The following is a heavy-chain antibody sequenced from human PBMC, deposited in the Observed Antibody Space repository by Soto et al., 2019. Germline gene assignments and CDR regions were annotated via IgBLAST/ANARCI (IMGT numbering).Heavy chain of an antibody. CDR1: GFIFSDYS. Sequence: GGSLRLSCAASGFIFSDYSMSWVRQSPGKGLEGVANIKQDGGEEDYVDSVKGRLTISRDNARNSLYLQMNSLRAEDTAVYYCARVYYESRGPTKYRAFDFWGQGTMVTVSS. CDR3: ARVYYESRGPTKYRAFDF. CDR2: IKQDGGEE. J-gene: IGHJ3*01. V-gene: IGHV3-7*01. D-gene: IGHD3-22*01.